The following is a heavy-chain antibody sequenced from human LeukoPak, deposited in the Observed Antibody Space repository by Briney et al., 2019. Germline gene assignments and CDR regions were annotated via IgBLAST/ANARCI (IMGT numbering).Heavy chain of an antibody. D-gene: IGHD3-22*01. CDR3: ARGGSSGYYYSY. Sequence: GGSLRLSCAASGFTFDDYGMSWVRQAPGKGLEWVSVIYSGGSTYYADSVKGRFTISRDNSKNTLYLQMNSLRAEDTAVYYCARGGSSGYYYSYWGQGTLVTVSS. CDR1: GFTFDDYG. J-gene: IGHJ4*02. CDR2: IYSGGST. V-gene: IGHV3-66*01.